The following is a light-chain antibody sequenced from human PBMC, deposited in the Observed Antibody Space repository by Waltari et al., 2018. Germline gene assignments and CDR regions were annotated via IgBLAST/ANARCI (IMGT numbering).Light chain of an antibody. CDR3: QQANSCPIT. Sequence: DIQMTQSPSSVSASVGDRFTITCRASQGVSNWLAWYQQKPGKAPKLLIYPASTLQSGVPSRFSGRGSGTEFTRTISSRQPEDFATYYCQQANSCPITFGQGTRLEIK. V-gene: IGKV1-12*01. CDR1: QGVSNW. J-gene: IGKJ5*01. CDR2: PAS.